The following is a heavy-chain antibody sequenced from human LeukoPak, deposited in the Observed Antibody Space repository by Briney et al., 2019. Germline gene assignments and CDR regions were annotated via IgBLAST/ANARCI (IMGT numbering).Heavy chain of an antibody. V-gene: IGHV3-23*01. CDR3: AKKRVLVVPAADFDY. D-gene: IGHD2-2*01. CDR1: GFTFSNYG. J-gene: IGHJ4*02. CDR2: ISGSGGST. Sequence: PGGSLRLSCAASGFTFSNYGMNWVRQAPGRGLEWVSGISGSGGSTYYADSVKGRFTISRDNSKYTLYLQVNSLRAEDTAIYYCAKKRVLVVPAADFDYWGQGTLVTFSS.